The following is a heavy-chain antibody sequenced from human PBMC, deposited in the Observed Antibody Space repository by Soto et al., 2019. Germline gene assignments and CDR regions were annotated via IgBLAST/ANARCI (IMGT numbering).Heavy chain of an antibody. V-gene: IGHV3-30-3*01. CDR2: ISYDGSNK. CDR3: AREVRFLEWLYFDY. CDR1: GFTFSSYA. J-gene: IGHJ4*02. Sequence: GGSLRLSCAASGFTFSSYAMHWVRQAPGKGLEWVAVISYDGSNKYYADSVKGRFTISRDNSKNTLYLQMNSLRAEDTAVYYCAREVRFLEWLYFDYWGQGTLVTVSS. D-gene: IGHD3-3*01.